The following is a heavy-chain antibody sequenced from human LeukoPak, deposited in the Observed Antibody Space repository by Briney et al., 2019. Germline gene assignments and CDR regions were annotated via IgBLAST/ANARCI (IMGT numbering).Heavy chain of an antibody. J-gene: IGHJ4*02. Sequence: PGGSLRLSCAASGFTFSSYGMHWVRQAPGKGLEWIGTISYDGDDEYYADSVKGRFTISRDNSRNTLYLQMNSLRAEDKAVYYCAKRSAYYFDYWGQGTLVTVSS. CDR3: AKRSAYYFDY. V-gene: IGHV3-30*18. CDR1: GFTFSSYG. CDR2: ISYDGDDE.